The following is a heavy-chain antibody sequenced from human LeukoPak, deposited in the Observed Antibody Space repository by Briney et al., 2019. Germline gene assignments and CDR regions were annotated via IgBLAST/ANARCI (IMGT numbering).Heavy chain of an antibody. D-gene: IGHD2-15*01. CDR3: ARDLGYCSGGSCYNWFDP. V-gene: IGHV1-18*01. CDR2: ISAYNGNT. Sequence: ASVKVSCKASGYTFTSYGISWVRQAPGQGLEWMGWISAYNGNTNYAQKLQGRVTMTTDTSTSTAYMELSSLRSEGTAVYYCARDLGYCSGGSCYNWFDPWGQGTLVTVSS. J-gene: IGHJ5*02. CDR1: GYTFTSYG.